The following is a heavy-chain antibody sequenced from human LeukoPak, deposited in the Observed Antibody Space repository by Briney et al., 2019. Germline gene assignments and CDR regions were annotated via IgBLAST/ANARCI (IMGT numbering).Heavy chain of an antibody. CDR3: SRVLWYDVWRAYYFVY. V-gene: IGHV1-18*01. J-gene: IGHJ4*02. Sequence: ASVSVSCKSSAYTFNSYDISWLRHAHGQGIEWMAWISTYNGNTNYELKDQVKATMTTDTYTSTTNLELKSQRPKATDTAYYSRVLWYDVWRAYYFVYWGQGALVTVSS. D-gene: IGHD3-3*01. CDR2: ISTYNGNT. CDR1: AYTFNSYD.